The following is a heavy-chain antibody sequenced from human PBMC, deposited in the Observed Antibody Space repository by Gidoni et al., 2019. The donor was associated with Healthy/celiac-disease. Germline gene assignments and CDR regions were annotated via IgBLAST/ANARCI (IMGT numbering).Heavy chain of an antibody. J-gene: IGHJ4*02. CDR3: ARLPRGYFDY. V-gene: IGHV4-39*01. CDR1: GGSISSSSYY. CDR2: IYYSGST. Sequence: QLQLQESGPGPVKPSETLSLTSPVSGGSISSSSYYWGWIRQPPGKGLEWIGSIYYSGSTYYNPSRKSRVTISVDTSKNQFSLKLSSVTAADTAVYYCARLPRGYFDYWGQGTLVTVSS.